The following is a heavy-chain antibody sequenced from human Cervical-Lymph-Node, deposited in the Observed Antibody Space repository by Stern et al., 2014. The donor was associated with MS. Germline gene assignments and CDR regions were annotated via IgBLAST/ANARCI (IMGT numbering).Heavy chain of an antibody. CDR2: VIPFVGTS. D-gene: IGHD3-16*01. J-gene: IGHJ5*02. V-gene: IGHV1-69*06. Sequence: VQLVESGAEVKKPGSSVKVSCKASGGISWVRQAPGQGLEWMGGVIPFVGTSNYAQKFQGRVTITADTATNTAYLELNSLRVDATAVYYWARGGGDNWFDPWGQGTLVTVSS. CDR1: GG. CDR3: ARGGGDNWFDP.